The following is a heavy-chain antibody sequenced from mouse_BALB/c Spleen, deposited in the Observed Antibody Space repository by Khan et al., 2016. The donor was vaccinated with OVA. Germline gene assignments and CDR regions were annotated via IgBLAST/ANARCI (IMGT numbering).Heavy chain of an antibody. V-gene: IGHV5-9-3*01. CDR3: ARHNNGPFAY. CDR1: GFTFSTYA. Sequence: EVELVESGGDLVKPGGSLKLSCAASGFTFSTYAMSWVRQTPEKRLEWVATINSAGDFIYYPDSVKERFTISRDNAKNALYLQMSSLRSEDTAMYFCARHNNGPFAYWGQGTLVTVSA. CDR2: INSAGDFI. D-gene: IGHD1-1*01. J-gene: IGHJ3*01.